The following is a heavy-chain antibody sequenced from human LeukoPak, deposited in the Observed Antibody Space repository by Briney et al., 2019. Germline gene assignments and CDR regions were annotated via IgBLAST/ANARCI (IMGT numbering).Heavy chain of an antibody. J-gene: IGHJ3*02. CDR1: GGSVTGYY. D-gene: IGHD3-22*01. V-gene: IGHV4-30-4*01. CDR3: ARGGGPYSSGPRDAFDI. Sequence: PSETLSLTCTVSGGSVTGYYWSWIRQPPGKGLEWIGYIYYSGSTYYNPSLKSRVTISVDTSKNQFSLKLSSVTAADTAVYYCARGGGPYSSGPRDAFDIWGQGTMVTVSS. CDR2: IYYSGST.